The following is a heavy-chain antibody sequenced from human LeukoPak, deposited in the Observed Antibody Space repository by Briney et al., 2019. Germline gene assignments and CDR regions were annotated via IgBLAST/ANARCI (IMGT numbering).Heavy chain of an antibody. CDR3: ARQQYSTSSCDS. CDR2: IYYSGSS. J-gene: IGHJ4*02. CDR1: GGSISTYY. V-gene: IGHV4-59*01. D-gene: IGHD6-6*01. Sequence: SETLSLTCSVSGGSISTYYWSWIRQPPGKGLEWIGNIYYSGSSYYNPSLKSRVTVSVGTAKNQFSLKLSSVTAADTAVYYCARQQYSTSSCDSWGQGTLVTVST.